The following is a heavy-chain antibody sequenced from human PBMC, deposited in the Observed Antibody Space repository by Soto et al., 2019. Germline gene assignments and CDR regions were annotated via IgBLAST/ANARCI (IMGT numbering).Heavy chain of an antibody. CDR3: AVRLSH. Sequence: HPGGSLRLSCAASGFTFSSFWMSWVRQAPGKGLEWVASIKKDESEIYYVDSVKGRFTISRDNAKNSVFLQMNSLSAEDTAVYYCAVRLSHWGQGTLVTVSS. V-gene: IGHV3-7*02. CDR2: IKKDESEI. J-gene: IGHJ4*02. CDR1: GFTFSSFW.